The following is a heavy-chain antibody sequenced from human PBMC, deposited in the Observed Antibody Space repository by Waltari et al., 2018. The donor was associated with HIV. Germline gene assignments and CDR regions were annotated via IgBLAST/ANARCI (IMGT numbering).Heavy chain of an antibody. CDR1: GATFSSCA. CDR3: ARDPYYYGSGRGGAFDI. Sequence: QVQLVQSGAEVKKPGSSVKVSCKASGATFSSCATAWVRQAPGQGLEWMGGIIPIFGTANYAQKFQGRVTITADESTSTAYMELSSLRSEDTAVYYCARDPYYYGSGRGGAFDIWGQGTMVTVSS. CDR2: IIPIFGTA. D-gene: IGHD3-10*01. J-gene: IGHJ3*02. V-gene: IGHV1-69*01.